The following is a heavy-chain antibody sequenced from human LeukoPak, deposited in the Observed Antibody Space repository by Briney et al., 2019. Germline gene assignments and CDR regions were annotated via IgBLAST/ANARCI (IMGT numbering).Heavy chain of an antibody. D-gene: IGHD3-22*01. CDR1: GYSISSGYY. J-gene: IGHJ4*02. V-gene: IGHV4-38-2*02. Sequence: PSETLSLTCTVSGYSISSGYYWGWIRQPPGKGLEWIGSIYHSGSTYYNPSLKSRVTISVDTSKNQFSLKLSSVTAADTAVYYCARGRGPSIVVVISFDYWGQGTLVTVSS. CDR2: IYHSGST. CDR3: ARGRGPSIVVVISFDY.